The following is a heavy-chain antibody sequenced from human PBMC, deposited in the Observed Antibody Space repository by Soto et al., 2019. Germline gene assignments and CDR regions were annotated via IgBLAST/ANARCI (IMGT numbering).Heavy chain of an antibody. Sequence: QVQLVQSGAEVKQPGASVKLSCKASGYIFIHYYIHWVRQAPGQGLEWMAIINPNDGSTNYEQKFQGRVNVTSDQSTTPISMELNSLGSDDTAVYFCARSLLQGDFWGQGTLVAVSS. V-gene: IGHV1-46*01. CDR3: ARSLLQGDF. D-gene: IGHD2-21*01. J-gene: IGHJ4*02. CDR1: GYIFIHYY. CDR2: INPNDGST.